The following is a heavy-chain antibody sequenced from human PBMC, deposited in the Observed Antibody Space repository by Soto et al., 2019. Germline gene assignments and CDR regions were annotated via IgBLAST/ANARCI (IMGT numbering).Heavy chain of an antibody. CDR2: IYYSGST. J-gene: IGHJ5*02. D-gene: IGHD6-6*01. CDR3: ARDRYEYSSSSGLNWFDP. CDR1: GGSISSYY. V-gene: IGHV4-59*01. Sequence: LCLTCTVSGGSISSYYFSWIRHPPGKGLDWSGDIYYSGSTNYNPSLKSRVTISVDTSKNQFSLKLSSVTAADTAVYYCARDRYEYSSSSGLNWFDPWGQGTLVTVSS.